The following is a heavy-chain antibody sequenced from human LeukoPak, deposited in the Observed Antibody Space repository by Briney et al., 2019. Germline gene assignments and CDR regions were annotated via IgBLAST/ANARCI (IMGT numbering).Heavy chain of an antibody. J-gene: IGHJ6*03. CDR1: YGSINNWGCY. V-gene: IGHV4-31*02. D-gene: IGHD1-14*01. CDR2: IYNSGNT. CDR3: ARGVYTGPMDV. Sequence: SEMLTFTCTVSYGSINNWGCYWSWIRQHPVECLEWVGYIYNSGNTYYNPPLKSRVTISVDTSKNQLSLKLSSVTAADTAVFYCARGVYTGPMDVWGKGTTVTVSS.